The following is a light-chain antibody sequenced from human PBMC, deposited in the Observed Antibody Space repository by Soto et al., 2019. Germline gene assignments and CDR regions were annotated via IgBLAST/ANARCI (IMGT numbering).Light chain of an antibody. J-gene: IGKJ2*01. CDR1: ETVGRAY. CDR2: GAS. CDR3: HQYGTSPFT. V-gene: IGKV3-20*01. Sequence: MVLTQSPGTVSLSPGEAVTLSCRASETVGRAYFAWYQQRPGQTPRLLLYGASNRAADIPDRFSGSGSGADFTLTISRLEPGDSAVYYCHQYGTSPFTFGQGTKVEIK.